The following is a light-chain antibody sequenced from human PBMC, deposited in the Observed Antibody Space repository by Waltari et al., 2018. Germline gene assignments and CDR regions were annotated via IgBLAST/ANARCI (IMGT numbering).Light chain of an antibody. J-gene: IGKJ2*01. CDR3: QQSFRTPYT. Sequence: DIQMTQSPSSLSASVGERVTLTCRASQSISYYLNWYQHKPGKAPKLLIYGASSLQSGVPSTFSGSGSGTDFTLTISSLQPEDFATYFCQQSFRTPYTFGQGTKLEIK. CDR1: QSISYY. CDR2: GAS. V-gene: IGKV1-39*01.